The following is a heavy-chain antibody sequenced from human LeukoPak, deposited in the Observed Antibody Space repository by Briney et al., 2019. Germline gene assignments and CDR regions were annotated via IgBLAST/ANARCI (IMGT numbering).Heavy chain of an antibody. Sequence: GGSLRLSCAASGFTFSSSAMSWVRQASGKGLEWVANINGDSNEKYYVDSVKGRFTISRDTVKKSLYPQMNSLRAEDTAMYYCVRGRYCTSGSCYFDSWGQGTLVTVSS. CDR1: GFTFSSSA. J-gene: IGHJ4*02. V-gene: IGHV3-7*03. CDR3: VRGRYCTSGSCYFDS. D-gene: IGHD2-15*01. CDR2: INGDSNEK.